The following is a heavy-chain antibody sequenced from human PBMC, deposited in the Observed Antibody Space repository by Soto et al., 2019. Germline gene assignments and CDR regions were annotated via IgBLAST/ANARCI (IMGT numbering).Heavy chain of an antibody. J-gene: IGHJ5*02. CDR2: IYYSGST. CDR1: GGPISSSSYY. D-gene: IGHD2-2*01. Sequence: QLQLQESGPGLVKPSETLSLTCTVSGGPISSSSYYWGWIRQPPGKGLEWIGSIYYSGSTYYNPSLKSRVTISVDTSKNQFSLKLSSVTAADTAVYYCARYIVVVPAAIQGGWFDPWGQGTLVTVSS. V-gene: IGHV4-39*01. CDR3: ARYIVVVPAAIQGGWFDP.